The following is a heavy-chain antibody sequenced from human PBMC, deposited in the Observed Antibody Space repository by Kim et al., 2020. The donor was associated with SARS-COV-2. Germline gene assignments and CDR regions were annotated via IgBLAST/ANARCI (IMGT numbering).Heavy chain of an antibody. V-gene: IGHV3-48*03. CDR2: SSVSTI. J-gene: IGHJ4*02. D-gene: IGHD3-16*01. Sequence: SSVSTIYYPAAVKGRFTISRNNAKNSLYLQMNSLRAEDTAVYYCARDEGDWGPGALVTVSS. CDR3: ARDEGD.